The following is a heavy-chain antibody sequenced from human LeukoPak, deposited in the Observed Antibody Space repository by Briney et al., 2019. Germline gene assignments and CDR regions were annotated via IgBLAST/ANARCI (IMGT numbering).Heavy chain of an antibody. Sequence: SETLSLTCAVYGGSFSGYYWSWIRQPPGTGLEWIGEINHSGSTNYNPSLKSRVTISVDTSKNQFSLKLSSVTAADTAVYYCARSDIRVLRFFGFNAFDIWGQGTMVTVSS. CDR1: GGSFSGYY. CDR2: INHSGST. CDR3: ARSDIRVLRFFGFNAFDI. D-gene: IGHD3-3*01. J-gene: IGHJ3*02. V-gene: IGHV4-34*01.